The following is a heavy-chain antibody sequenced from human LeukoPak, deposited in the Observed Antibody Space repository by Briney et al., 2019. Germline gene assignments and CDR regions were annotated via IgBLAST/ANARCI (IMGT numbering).Heavy chain of an antibody. CDR3: NGQWLVRDY. J-gene: IGHJ4*02. CDR1: GGSISSSSYY. D-gene: IGHD6-19*01. V-gene: IGHV4-39*01. Sequence: SETLSLTCTVSGGSISSSSYYWGWIRQPPGTGLEWIGSIYYSGSTYYNPSLKSRVTISVDTSKNQFSLKLSSVTAADTAVYYCNGQWLVRDYWGQGTLVTVSS. CDR2: IYYSGST.